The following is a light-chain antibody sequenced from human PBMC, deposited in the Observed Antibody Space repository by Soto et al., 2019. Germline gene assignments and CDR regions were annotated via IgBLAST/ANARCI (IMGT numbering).Light chain of an antibody. CDR1: QSISTY. Sequence: IQMTQSPSSLSASVGDRVTIACRASQSISTYLNWYQQKPGRPPKLLIFGASELQSGVPSRFTGRGSATDFTLTITSLQPEDFETYFCQQGQNNQYNFGKGAKADI. J-gene: IGKJ2*01. CDR2: GAS. CDR3: QQGQNNQYN. V-gene: IGKV1-39*01.